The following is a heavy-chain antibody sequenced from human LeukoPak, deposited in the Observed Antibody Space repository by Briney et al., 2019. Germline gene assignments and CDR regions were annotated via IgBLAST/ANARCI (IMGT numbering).Heavy chain of an antibody. CDR1: GFTFSSYG. D-gene: IGHD4-23*01. CDR2: ISYDGSNK. CDR3: AKDPGGLYGGNWRAPYFDY. J-gene: IGHJ4*02. V-gene: IGHV3-30*18. Sequence: GGSLRLSCAASGFTFSSYGMHWVRQAPGKGLEWVAFISYDGSNKYYADSVKGRFTISRDNSKNTLYLQMNSLRAEDTAVYYCAKDPGGLYGGNWRAPYFDYWGQGTLVTVSS.